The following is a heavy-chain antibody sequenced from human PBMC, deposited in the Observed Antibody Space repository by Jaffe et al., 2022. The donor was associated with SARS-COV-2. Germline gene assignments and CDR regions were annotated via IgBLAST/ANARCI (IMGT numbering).Heavy chain of an antibody. CDR3: ARDSWPHCSSTSCYDHYYYYGMDV. J-gene: IGHJ6*02. Sequence: QVQLVQSGAEVKKPGASVKVSCKASGYTFTSYGISWVRQAPGQGLEWMGWISAYNGNTNYAQKLQGRVTMTTDTSTSTAYMELRSLRSDDTAVYYCARDSWPHCSSTSCYDHYYYYGMDVWGQGTTVTVSS. D-gene: IGHD2-2*01. V-gene: IGHV1-18*01. CDR2: ISAYNGNT. CDR1: GYTFTSYG.